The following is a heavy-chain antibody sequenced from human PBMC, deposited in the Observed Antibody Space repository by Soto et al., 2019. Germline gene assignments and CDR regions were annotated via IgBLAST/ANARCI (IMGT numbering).Heavy chain of an antibody. CDR2: INPSGGST. D-gene: IGHD2-15*01. CDR3: ARVSVAATPIDPYYYYYYSMDV. Sequence: QVQLVQSGAEVKKPGASVKVSCKASGYTFTSYYMHWVRQAPGQGLEWMGIINPSGGSTSYAQKFQGRVTMTRDTSTSTVYMELSSLRSEDTAVYYCARVSVAATPIDPYYYYYYSMDVWGKGTTVTVSS. CDR1: GYTFTSYY. J-gene: IGHJ6*03. V-gene: IGHV1-46*03.